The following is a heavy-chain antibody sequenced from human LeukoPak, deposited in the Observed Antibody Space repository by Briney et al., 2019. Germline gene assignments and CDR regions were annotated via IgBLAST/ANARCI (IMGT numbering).Heavy chain of an antibody. CDR1: GYTLTELS. V-gene: IGHV1-24*01. D-gene: IGHD3-10*01. Sequence: ASVEVSCKVSGYTLTELSMHWVRHAPGKGLYWMGGFDPEDGETIYAQKFQGRVTMTEDTSTDTAYMELSSLRSEDTAVYYCATGPRGPVMVRGVHYGMDVWGQGTTVTVSS. CDR2: FDPEDGET. J-gene: IGHJ6*02. CDR3: ATGPRGPVMVRGVHYGMDV.